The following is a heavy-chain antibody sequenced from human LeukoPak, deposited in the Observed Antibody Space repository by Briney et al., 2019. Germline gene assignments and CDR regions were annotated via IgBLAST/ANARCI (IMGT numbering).Heavy chain of an antibody. J-gene: IGHJ4*02. D-gene: IGHD6-13*01. CDR2: IYYSGST. Sequence: PSETLSLTCTVSGGSICSSSYYWGWIRQPPGKGLEWFGSIYYSGSTYYNPSLKSRVTISVDTSKNQFSLKLSSVTAADTAVYYCARVGFRSSWYYFDYWGQGTLVTVSS. CDR1: GGSICSSSYY. CDR3: ARVGFRSSWYYFDY. V-gene: IGHV4-39*07.